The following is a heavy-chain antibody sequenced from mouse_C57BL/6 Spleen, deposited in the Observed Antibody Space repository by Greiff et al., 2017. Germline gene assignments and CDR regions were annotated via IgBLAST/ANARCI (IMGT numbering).Heavy chain of an antibody. Sequence: EVQLQQSGPELVKPGASVKISCKASGYTFTDYYMNWVKQSPGKSLEWIGDINPNNGGTSYNQKFKGKATLTVDKSSSTAYMALRSLTSADSAVYYCARRGITGSSYWDSYFDDWGKGTTVTVSA. V-gene: IGHV1-26*01. CDR1: GYTFTDYY. D-gene: IGHD1-1*01. CDR2: INPNNGGT. CDR3: ARRGITGSSYWDSYFDD. J-gene: IGHJ1*03.